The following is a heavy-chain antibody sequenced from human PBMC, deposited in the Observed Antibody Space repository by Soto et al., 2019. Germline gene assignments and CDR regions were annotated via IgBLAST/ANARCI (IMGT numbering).Heavy chain of an antibody. CDR1: GGTFSSYA. J-gene: IGHJ4*02. Sequence: GASVKVSCKASGGTFSSYAISWVRQAPGQGLEWMGGIIPIFGTANYAQKFQGRVTITADESTSTAYMELSSLRSEDTAVYYCARLGYCSGGSCPHLFDYWGQGTLVTVSS. CDR2: IIPIFGTA. V-gene: IGHV1-69*13. CDR3: ARLGYCSGGSCPHLFDY. D-gene: IGHD2-15*01.